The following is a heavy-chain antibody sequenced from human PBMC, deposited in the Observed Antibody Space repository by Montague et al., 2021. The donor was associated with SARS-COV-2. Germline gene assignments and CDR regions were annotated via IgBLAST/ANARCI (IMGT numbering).Heavy chain of an antibody. CDR2: ISYDGSNK. Sequence: SLRLSCAASGFTFSSYAMHWVRQAPGKGLEWVAVISYDGSNKYYADSVKGRFTISRDNSKNTLYLQMNSLRAEDTAVYYCARVLDYYGSGSYPLYYYYGMDVRGQGTTVTVS. D-gene: IGHD3-10*01. CDR1: GFTFSSYA. V-gene: IGHV3-30*04. J-gene: IGHJ6*02. CDR3: ARVLDYYGSGSYPLYYYYGMDV.